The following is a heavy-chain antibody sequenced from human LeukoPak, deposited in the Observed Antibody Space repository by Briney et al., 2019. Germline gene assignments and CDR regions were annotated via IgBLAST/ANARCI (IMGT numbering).Heavy chain of an antibody. CDR2: ISYDGSNK. CDR3: ARESGSGWYYFDY. J-gene: IGHJ4*02. CDR1: GFTFSSYA. Sequence: GGSLRLSCAASGFTFSSYAMHWVRQAPGKGLEWVAVISYDGSNKYYADSVKGRFTISRDNSKNTLYLQMNSLRAEDTAVYYCARESGSGWYYFDYWGQGTLVTVSS. V-gene: IGHV3-30-3*01. D-gene: IGHD6-19*01.